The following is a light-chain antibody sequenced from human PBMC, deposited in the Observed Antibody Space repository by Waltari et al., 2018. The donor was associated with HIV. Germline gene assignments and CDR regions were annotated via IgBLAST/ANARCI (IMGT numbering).Light chain of an antibody. CDR3: NARDSSGNHVI. CDR2: GKN. CDR1: GLRNYY. Sequence: SSELTQDPTVSVALGQTVTITCQGDGLRNYYGTWYQQRPGEAPRVVIYGKNNRPSRIPDRFAVASSGDATSLTITGAQAEDEADYHCNARDSSGNHVIFGGGTKLTVL. V-gene: IGLV3-19*01. J-gene: IGLJ2*01.